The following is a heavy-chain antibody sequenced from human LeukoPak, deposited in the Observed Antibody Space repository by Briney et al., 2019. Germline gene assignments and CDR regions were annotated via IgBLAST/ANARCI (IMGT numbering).Heavy chain of an antibody. D-gene: IGHD5-12*01. J-gene: IGHJ4*02. CDR3: AKSYPPGNCEWLSFHY. CDR2: ISGSGDNT. Sequence: PGGSLRLSCEAAGFILSSYAMSWVRQAPGRGLEYVSAISGSGDNTYYADSVQGRFTVSRDSSKNTLYLQMHSLRADDTAVYYCAKSYPPGNCEWLSFHYWGQGTLVTVSS. CDR1: GFILSSYA. V-gene: IGHV3-23*01.